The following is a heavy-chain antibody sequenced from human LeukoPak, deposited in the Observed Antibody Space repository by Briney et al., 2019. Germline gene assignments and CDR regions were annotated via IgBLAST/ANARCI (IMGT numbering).Heavy chain of an antibody. CDR1: GGSISSGGYS. J-gene: IGHJ2*01. V-gene: IGHV4-30-2*01. Sequence: SETLSLTCAVSGGSISSGGYSWSWIRQPPGKGLEWIGYIYHSGSTYYNPSLKSRVTISVDRSKNQFSLKLSSVTAADTAVYYCARDPYSSSSTGWYFDLWGRGTLVTVSS. CDR2: IYHSGST. CDR3: ARDPYSSSSTGWYFDL. D-gene: IGHD6-6*01.